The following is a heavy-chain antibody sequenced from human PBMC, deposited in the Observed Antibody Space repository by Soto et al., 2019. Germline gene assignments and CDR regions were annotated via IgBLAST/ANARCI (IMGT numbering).Heavy chain of an antibody. CDR3: ARGSARFLEWLYYFDY. V-gene: IGHV1-18*01. CDR1: GYTFTSYG. J-gene: IGHJ4*02. D-gene: IGHD3-3*01. CDR2: ISAYNGNT. Sequence: ASVKVSCKASGYTFTSYGISWVRQALGQGLEWMGWISAYNGNTNYAQKLQGRVTMTTDTSTSTAYMELRSLRSDDTAVYYCARGSARFLEWLYYFDYWGQGTLVTVSS.